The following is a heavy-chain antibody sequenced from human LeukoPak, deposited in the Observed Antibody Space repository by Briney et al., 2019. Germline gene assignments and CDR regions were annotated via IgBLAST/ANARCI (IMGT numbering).Heavy chain of an antibody. V-gene: IGHV4-39*07. CDR3: ARDPPGGWIDY. Sequence: PSETLSLTCTVSGGSVISSGSYWGWIRQPPGKGLQWIGSIYYSGSTYYNPSLKSRVTLSVDTSKNQFSLKLTSVTAADTAMYYCARDPPGGWIDYWGQGTLVTVSS. J-gene: IGHJ4*02. CDR1: GGSVISSGSY. CDR2: IYYSGST. D-gene: IGHD6-19*01.